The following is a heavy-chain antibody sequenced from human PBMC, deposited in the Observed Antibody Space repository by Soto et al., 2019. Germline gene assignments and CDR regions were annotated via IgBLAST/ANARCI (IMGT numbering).Heavy chain of an antibody. V-gene: IGHV1-18*01. CDR2: ISAYNGNT. CDR1: GYTFTSYD. J-gene: IGHJ4*02. CDR3: AKDQWIQLWSDY. Sequence: GASVKVSCKASGYTFTSYDISWVRQAPGQGLEWMGWISAYNGNTNYAQKLQGRATMTTDTSTNTAYMELRSLRSDDTAVYYCAKDQWIQLWSDYWGQGALVTVSS. D-gene: IGHD5-18*01.